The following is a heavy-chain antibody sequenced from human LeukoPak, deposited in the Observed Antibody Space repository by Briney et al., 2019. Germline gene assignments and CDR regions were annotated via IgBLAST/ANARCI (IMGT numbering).Heavy chain of an antibody. Sequence: GASVKVSCKVSGYTLTELSMHWVRQAPGKGLEWMGGFDPEDGETIYAQKFQGRVTMTEDTSTDTAYMELSSLRSEDTAVYYCATQEPRGGWFGELLTDPLLYYYYYYMDVWGKGTTVTVSS. D-gene: IGHD3-10*01. V-gene: IGHV1-24*01. CDR2: FDPEDGET. J-gene: IGHJ6*03. CDR1: GYTLTELS. CDR3: ATQEPRGGWFGELLTDPLLYYYYYYMDV.